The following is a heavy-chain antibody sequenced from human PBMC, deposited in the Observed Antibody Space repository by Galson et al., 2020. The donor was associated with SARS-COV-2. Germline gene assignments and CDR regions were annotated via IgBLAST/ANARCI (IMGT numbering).Heavy chain of an antibody. CDR3: ARGGWSRATTSTPQGYNWFDP. Sequence: SSLKVSCKATGGTFSSYAISWVRHAPGQWLIRLGGIMTIFGTANYAQKFQGGATLTVDESTSKGYMERSSLRSEETAVYYFARGGWSRATTSTPQGYNWFDPWGQGTLVTVSS. J-gene: IGHJ5*02. V-gene: IGHV1-69*13. CDR2: IMTIFGTA. CDR1: GGTFSSYA. D-gene: IGHD2-15*01.